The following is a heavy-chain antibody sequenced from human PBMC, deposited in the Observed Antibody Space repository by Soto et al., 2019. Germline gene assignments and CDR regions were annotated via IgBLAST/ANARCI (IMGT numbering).Heavy chain of an antibody. CDR2: ISYDGSNK. CDR3: ARGQNSYGYVGWFDP. V-gene: IGHV3-30-3*01. J-gene: IGHJ5*02. D-gene: IGHD5-18*01. CDR1: GFTFSSYA. Sequence: QVQLVESGGGVVQPGRSLRLSCAASGFTFSSYAMHWVRQAPGKGLEWLAVISYDGSNKYYADSVKGRFTISRDNSKNTRYLQMNSLRAEDTAVYYCARGQNSYGYVGWFDPWGQGTLVTVFS.